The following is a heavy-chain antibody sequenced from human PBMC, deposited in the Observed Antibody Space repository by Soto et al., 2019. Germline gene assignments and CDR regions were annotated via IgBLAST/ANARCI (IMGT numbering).Heavy chain of an antibody. CDR2: INHSGTT. CDR3: ARYKSDIEMTRLYYFDY. D-gene: IGHD5-12*01. V-gene: IGHV4-34*09. J-gene: IGHJ4*02. Sequence: PSETLSLTCTVYGGSFTFSGYYWSWIRQPPGKGLEWIGDINHSGTTQYNPSLESRVSILVDTSINQFSLKLTSVTAADTAVYYCARYKSDIEMTRLYYFDYWGQGTVVTVSS. CDR1: GGSFTFSGYY.